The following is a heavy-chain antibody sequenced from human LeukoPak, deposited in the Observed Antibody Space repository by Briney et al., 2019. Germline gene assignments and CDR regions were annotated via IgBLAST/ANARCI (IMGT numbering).Heavy chain of an antibody. Sequence: GSLRLSCAASGFTFNDYYMNWIRQAPGKGLEWIGSINYNGSAYYNPSLKSRVTISVDTSKDQFSLKLSSVTAADTAVYYCARRIIAARRGSYFDSWGQGTLVTVSS. D-gene: IGHD6-6*01. CDR1: GFTFNDYY. CDR3: ARRIIAARRGSYFDS. V-gene: IGHV4-34*01. J-gene: IGHJ4*02. CDR2: INYNGSA.